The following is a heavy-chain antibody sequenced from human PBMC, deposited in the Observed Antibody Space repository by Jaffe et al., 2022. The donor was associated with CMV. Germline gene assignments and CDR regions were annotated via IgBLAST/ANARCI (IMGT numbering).Heavy chain of an antibody. D-gene: IGHD6-13*01. CDR3: ARHGAQQLVRGYYYYMDV. V-gene: IGHV4-59*08. CDR1: GGSIRSYY. Sequence: QVQLQESGPGLVKPSETLSLTCTVSGGSIRSYYWSWIRQPPGKGLEYIGHIYYSGSTDYNPSLRSRVTISVDTSKNQFSLKLTSVTAADTAVYYCARHGAQQLVRGYYYYMDVWGKGTTVTVSS. CDR2: IYYSGST. J-gene: IGHJ6*03.